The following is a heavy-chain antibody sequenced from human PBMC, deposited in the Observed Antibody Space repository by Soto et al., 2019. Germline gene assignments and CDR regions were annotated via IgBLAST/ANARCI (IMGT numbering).Heavy chain of an antibody. J-gene: IGHJ4*02. Sequence: VQLMQSGAEVKQPGSSVKVSCKASGGTFSSPSINWVRQAPGKGLEWMGGIITLFGTANYAQKFQGRVTLTTDQSMSTAYMELKSLRSDDKAVYYCAREVCYGVFSAALLDWRQGTLVTVAS. CDR3: AREVCYGVFSAALLD. CDR1: GGTFSSPS. CDR2: IITLFGTA. D-gene: IGHD2-8*01. V-gene: IGHV1-69*01.